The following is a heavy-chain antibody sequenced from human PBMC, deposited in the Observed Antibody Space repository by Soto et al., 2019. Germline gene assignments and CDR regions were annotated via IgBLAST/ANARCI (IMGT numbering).Heavy chain of an antibody. CDR2: IIPIFGTA. Sequence: LVKVSCKASGGTFSSYAISWVRQAPGQGLEWMGGIIPIFGTANYAQKFQGRVTITADESTSTAYMELSSLRSEDTAVYYCARAVAGGYYFDYWGQGTLVTVSS. V-gene: IGHV1-69*13. CDR3: ARAVAGGYYFDY. D-gene: IGHD2-15*01. CDR1: GGTFSSYA. J-gene: IGHJ4*02.